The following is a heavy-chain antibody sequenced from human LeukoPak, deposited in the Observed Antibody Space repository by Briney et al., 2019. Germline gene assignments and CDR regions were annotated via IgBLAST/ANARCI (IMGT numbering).Heavy chain of an antibody. D-gene: IGHD2-15*01. J-gene: IGHJ4*02. CDR2: ISGSDGST. V-gene: IGHV3-23*01. CDR1: GFTFSSYA. CDR3: AKDLCDSGGGCYQAFDY. Sequence: GGSLRLSCAASGFTFSSYAMIWVRQAPGKGLEWVSAISGSDGSTYYADSVKGRFTISRDNSKNTLYLQMNSLRAEDTAVYYCAKDLCDSGGGCYQAFDYWGQGTLVTVSS.